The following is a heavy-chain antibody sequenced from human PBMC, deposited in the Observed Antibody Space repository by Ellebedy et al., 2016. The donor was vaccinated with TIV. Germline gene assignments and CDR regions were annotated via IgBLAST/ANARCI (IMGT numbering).Heavy chain of an antibody. CDR3: AREERRGGLDY. V-gene: IGHV1-2*04. Sequence: ASVKVSXXASGYTFTSYGISWVRQAPGQGLEWMGWINPNSGGTNYAQKFQGWVTMTRDTSISTAYMELSRLRSDDTAVYYCAREERRGGLDYWGQGTLVTVSS. CDR1: GYTFTSYG. CDR2: INPNSGGT. D-gene: IGHD2-15*01. J-gene: IGHJ4*02.